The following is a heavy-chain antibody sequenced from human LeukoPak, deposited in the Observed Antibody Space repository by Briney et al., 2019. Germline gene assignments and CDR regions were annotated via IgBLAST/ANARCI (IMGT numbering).Heavy chain of an antibody. CDR2: IIPIFGTA. Sequence: SVTVSCKASGGTFSSYAISWVRQAPGQGLEWMGGIIPIFGTANYSQKFQGRVTITADDSTSTDYTELSSLRSEDTAVCYCAGPSPSSSWYHRAFDIWGQGTMVTVSS. CDR1: GGTFSSYA. D-gene: IGHD6-13*01. J-gene: IGHJ3*02. CDR3: AGPSPSSSWYHRAFDI. V-gene: IGHV1-69*13.